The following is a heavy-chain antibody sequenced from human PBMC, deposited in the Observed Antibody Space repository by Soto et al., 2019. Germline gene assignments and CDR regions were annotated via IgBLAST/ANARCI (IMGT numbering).Heavy chain of an antibody. D-gene: IGHD3-22*01. J-gene: IGHJ4*02. V-gene: IGHV4-31*03. CDR2: ISYSGST. Sequence: SETLSLTCTVSGGSISSGSYYWSWSRQRPGRGLEWIGHISYSGSTYYNPSLKSRLTISADTSKNQFALKLSSVTAADTAVYYCARLNIINMIVMVLDSWGQGTLVTVSS. CDR3: ARLNIINMIVMVLDS. CDR1: GGSISSGSYY.